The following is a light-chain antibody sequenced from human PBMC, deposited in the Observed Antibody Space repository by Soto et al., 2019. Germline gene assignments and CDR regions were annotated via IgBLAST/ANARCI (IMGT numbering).Light chain of an antibody. CDR2: AIS. CDR1: QRIDNY. V-gene: IGKV1-39*01. CDR3: QQTYILPYT. Sequence: DVQISQYTSSLSASVGDGVRITCSPTQRIDNYVNRYSQDTGKAPKLLIHAISTLESGVPPRFSGSGSGTDFTLTIDSLQPEDFATYYCQQTYILPYTFGQGTILEIK. J-gene: IGKJ2*01.